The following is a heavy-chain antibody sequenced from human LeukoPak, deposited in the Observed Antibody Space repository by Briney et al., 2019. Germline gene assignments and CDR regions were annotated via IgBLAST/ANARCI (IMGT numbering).Heavy chain of an antibody. D-gene: IGHD2-15*01. V-gene: IGHV1-69*13. CDR2: ILPIFGTA. CDR1: RGTLSSYA. J-gene: IGHJ6*03. Sequence: SVKLSCKVSRGTLSSYAISWVRHPPGQGLEWMGGILPIFGTAKYTQKFQGRVTITADESTSTAYMELSSLRSEDTAVYYCARGVVVVAATGAYYYYMDVWGKGTTVTVSS. CDR3: ARGVVVVAATGAYYYYMDV.